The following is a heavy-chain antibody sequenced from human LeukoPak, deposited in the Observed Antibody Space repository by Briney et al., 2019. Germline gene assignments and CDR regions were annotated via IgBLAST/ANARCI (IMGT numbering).Heavy chain of an antibody. Sequence: ASVKVSCKVSGYTLTELFMHWVRQAPGKGLEWMGGFDPEDGETIYAQKFQGRVTMTEDTSTDTTYMELSSLRSEDTAVYYCATTRYSGYDLRYWGQGTLVTVSS. CDR2: FDPEDGET. D-gene: IGHD5-12*01. V-gene: IGHV1-24*01. CDR3: ATTRYSGYDLRY. CDR1: GYTLTELF. J-gene: IGHJ4*02.